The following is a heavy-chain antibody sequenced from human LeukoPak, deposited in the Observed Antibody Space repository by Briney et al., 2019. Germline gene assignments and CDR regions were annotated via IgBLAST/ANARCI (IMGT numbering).Heavy chain of an antibody. Sequence: SETLSLTCTVSGGSLSSYYWSWIRQPAGKGLEWVGSIYTSGSTNYNTFLRSRVTMSVDTSKNQFSLKLSSVTAADTAVYYCARASFNVVFGNWFDPWGQGTLVTVSS. V-gene: IGHV4-4*07. CDR2: IYTSGST. D-gene: IGHD2-8*01. J-gene: IGHJ5*02. CDR1: GGSLSSYY. CDR3: ARASFNVVFGNWFDP.